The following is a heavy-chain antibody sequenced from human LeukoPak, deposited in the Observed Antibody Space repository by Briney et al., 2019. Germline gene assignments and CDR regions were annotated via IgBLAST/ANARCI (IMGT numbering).Heavy chain of an antibody. Sequence: NPSETLWRNCTDYGGSINSRSYDWGWIRQPPGKGREWIGSIYYSGSTYYYPSPKRRVTVSVDTAQNQYSMKLSSVTAADTAVEYCARSSELFLSWCDPLGQRTLVTVSS. CDR3: ARSSELFLSWCDP. CDR1: GGSINSRSYD. J-gene: IGHJ5*02. CDR2: IYYSGST. V-gene: IGHV4-39*01. D-gene: IGHD3-10*01.